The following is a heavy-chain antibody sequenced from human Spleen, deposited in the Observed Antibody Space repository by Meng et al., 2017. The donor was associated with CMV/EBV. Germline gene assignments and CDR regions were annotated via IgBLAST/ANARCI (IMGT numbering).Heavy chain of an antibody. CDR2: LIPMFGTP. CDR3: ARDLFYDNSGYNSPPGALPT. CDR1: GGTFSNYA. D-gene: IGHD3-22*01. J-gene: IGHJ5*01. V-gene: IGHV1-69*05. Sequence: SVKVSCKAYGGTFSNYAISWVRQTPGQGLEWMGGLIPMFGTPTYAQRFQGRVSITTDAAATTAYMDLSRLRSEDTAVYYCARDLFYDNSGYNSPPGALPTWGHGTLVTVSS.